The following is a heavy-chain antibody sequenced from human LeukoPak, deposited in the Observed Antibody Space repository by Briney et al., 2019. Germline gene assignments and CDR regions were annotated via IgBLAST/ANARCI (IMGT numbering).Heavy chain of an antibody. CDR2: ISSSSSYI. Sequence: GGSLRLSCAASGFTFSSYSMSWVRQAPGKGLEWVSSISSSSSYIYYADSVKGRFTISRDNAKNSLYLQMNSLRAEDTAVYYCAREIRDIVVVPAATNPRYYYYYMDVWGKGTTVTVSS. D-gene: IGHD2-2*01. CDR3: AREIRDIVVVPAATNPRYYYYYMDV. V-gene: IGHV3-21*01. CDR1: GFTFSSYS. J-gene: IGHJ6*03.